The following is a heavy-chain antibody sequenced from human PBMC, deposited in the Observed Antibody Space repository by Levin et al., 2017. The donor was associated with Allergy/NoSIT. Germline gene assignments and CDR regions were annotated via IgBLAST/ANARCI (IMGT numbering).Heavy chain of an antibody. CDR3: TRVGLNGGNSDY. CDR1: GGSITSYY. V-gene: IGHV4-59*01. J-gene: IGHJ4*02. D-gene: IGHD4-23*01. Sequence: PGGSLRLSCSVSGGSITSYYWSWIRQPPGKGLEWIGYIYYNGNTNYNPSLKSRVTILVDMSKNQFSLKLSSVTAADTAVYYCTRVGLNGGNSDYWGQGTLVTVSS. CDR2: IYYNGNT.